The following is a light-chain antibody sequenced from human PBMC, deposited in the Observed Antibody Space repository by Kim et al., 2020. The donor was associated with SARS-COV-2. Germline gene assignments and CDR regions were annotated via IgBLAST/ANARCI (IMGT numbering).Light chain of an antibody. CDR1: QTVARTK. Sequence: VGRATLSCRASQTVARTKLGWHQKNRGQPPRLHLFGTSSSATATPHRFSGSGSGTAFTLTISRLEPEDFAVYYCQQFGGRSPSITFGQGTRLEIK. V-gene: IGKV3-20*01. CDR3: QQFGGRSPSIT. CDR2: GTS. J-gene: IGKJ5*01.